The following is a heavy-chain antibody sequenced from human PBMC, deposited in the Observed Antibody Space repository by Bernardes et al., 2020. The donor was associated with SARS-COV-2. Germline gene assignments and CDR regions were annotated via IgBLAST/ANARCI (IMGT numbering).Heavy chain of an antibody. D-gene: IGHD6-13*01. CDR2: FDPEDGET. Sequence: ASVKVSCKVSGYTLTALSMHWVRQAPGKGLEWMGGFDPEDGETIYAQKFQGRVTMTEDTSTDTAYMELSSLRSEDTAVYYCATGAAAGKPSWFDPWGQGTLVTVSS. CDR3: ATGAAAGKPSWFDP. CDR1: GYTLTALS. J-gene: IGHJ5*02. V-gene: IGHV1-24*01.